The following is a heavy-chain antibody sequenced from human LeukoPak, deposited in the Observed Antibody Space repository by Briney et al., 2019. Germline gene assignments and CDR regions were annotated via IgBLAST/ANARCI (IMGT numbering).Heavy chain of an antibody. D-gene: IGHD3-22*01. CDR2: INAGGSHS. V-gene: IGHV3-NL1*01. CDR1: GFTFNNYG. CDR3: AKDMYDYDSSGYFPN. Sequence: GGSLRLSCVASGFTFNNYGMIWVRRAPGKGLEWVAGINAGGSHSYYADSVKGRFTISRDNSRNKLYLQMNSLRAEDTAVYYCAKDMYDYDSSGYFPNWGQGTLVTVSS. J-gene: IGHJ4*02.